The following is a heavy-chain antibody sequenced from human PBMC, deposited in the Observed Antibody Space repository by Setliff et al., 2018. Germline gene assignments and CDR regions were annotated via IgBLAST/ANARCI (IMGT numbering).Heavy chain of an antibody. V-gene: IGHV1-18*01. CDR1: GFTFRNYA. D-gene: IGHD2-2*01. CDR3: SRLVRYCTTTSCQGASGAEL. Sequence: ASVKVSCKASGFTFRNYAISWVRQAPGQGLEWMGWISAYNVDTTYTQNLQGRVTLTTDTSTTTAYMALRSLTSDDRAVYYCSRLVRYCTTTSCQGASGAELWGQGTLVTVSS. CDR2: ISAYNVDT. J-gene: IGHJ4*02.